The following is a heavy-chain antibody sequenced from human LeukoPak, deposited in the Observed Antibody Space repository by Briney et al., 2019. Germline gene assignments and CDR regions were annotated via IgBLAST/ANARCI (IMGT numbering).Heavy chain of an antibody. J-gene: IGHJ4*02. CDR3: AKGHRGDYVRFVDY. D-gene: IGHD2-21*01. CDR2: ISGSGGST. V-gene: IGHV3-23*01. Sequence: AGGSLRLSCAASGFTFSNAWMSWVRQAPGKGLEWVSAISGSGGSTYYADSVKGRFTISRDNSKNTLYLQMNSLRAEDTAVYYCAKGHRGDYVRFVDYWGQGTLVTVSS. CDR1: GFTFSNAW.